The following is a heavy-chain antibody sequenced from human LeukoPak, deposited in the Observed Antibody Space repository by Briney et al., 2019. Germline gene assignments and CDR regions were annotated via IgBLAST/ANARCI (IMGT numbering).Heavy chain of an antibody. V-gene: IGHV4-59*12. CDR3: ARGRGRSYGSRVDY. D-gene: IGHD5-18*01. CDR1: GGSISSYY. J-gene: IGHJ4*02. Sequence: SETLSLTCTVSGGSISSYYWSWIRQPPGKGLEWIGYIYYSGSTNYNPSLKSRVTISVDTSKNQFSLKLSSVTAADTAVYYCARGRGRSYGSRVDYWGQGTLVTVSS. CDR2: IYYSGST.